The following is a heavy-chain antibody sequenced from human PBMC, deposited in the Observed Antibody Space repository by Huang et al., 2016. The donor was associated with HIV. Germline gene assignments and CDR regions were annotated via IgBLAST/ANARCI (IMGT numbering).Heavy chain of an antibody. CDR1: GLIFSNFG. J-gene: IGHJ5*02. V-gene: IGHV3-30*18. D-gene: IGHD2-15*01. CDR2: ISYDRRID. CDR3: AKESRWFSDFDQ. Sequence: QVQLVESGGGVVQPGTSLRLSCAASGLIFSNFGLHWVGQAPGKGVEWVAVISYDRRIDRYSESLKGRFTISRDNDKNALSLEMNRLRHDDTAVYYCAKESRWFSDFDQWGQGTLVTVSS.